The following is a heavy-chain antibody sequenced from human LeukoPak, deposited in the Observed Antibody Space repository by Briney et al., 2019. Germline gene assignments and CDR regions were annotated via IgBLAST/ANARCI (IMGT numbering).Heavy chain of an antibody. CDR1: GFTFSTYS. CDR3: AKDVVPDSGWDLDY. D-gene: IGHD6-19*01. V-gene: IGHV3-23*01. Sequence: GGSLRLSCAASGFTFSTYSMTWVRQGPGKGLEWVSSIYNTASKTFYADSVKGRFTVSRDSSKNTLYLEMISLRVEDTAVYYCAKDVVPDSGWDLDYWGQGTLVTVSS. CDR2: IYNTASKT. J-gene: IGHJ4*02.